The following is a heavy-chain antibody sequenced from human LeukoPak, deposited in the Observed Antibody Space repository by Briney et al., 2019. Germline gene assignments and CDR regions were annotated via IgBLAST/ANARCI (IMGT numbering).Heavy chain of an antibody. D-gene: IGHD1-20*01. V-gene: IGHV4-39*01. CDR3: ARLSITGRSAFDI. J-gene: IGHJ3*02. CDR2: GFYSGNT. CDR1: GGSISSSNHY. Sequence: PSETLSLTCTVSGGSISSSNHYWGWIRQPPGKGLEWIGTGFYSGNTYYNPSLKSRVTISVDTSKNQFSLKLSSVTAADTAVYYCARLSITGRSAFDIWGQGTMVTVSS.